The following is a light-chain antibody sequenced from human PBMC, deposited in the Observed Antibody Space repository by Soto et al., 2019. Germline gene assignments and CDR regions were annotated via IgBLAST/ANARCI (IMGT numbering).Light chain of an antibody. CDR3: TSYAGSNPVV. CDR2: EVS. V-gene: IGLV2-8*01. J-gene: IGLJ2*01. Sequence: QSVLTQPPSASGSPGQSVTISCTGTSSDVGGYNYVSWYQQHPGKAPKLMIYEVSKRPSGVPDRFSGSKSGNTASLTVSGLQAEYGGEYYCTSYAGSNPVVFGGGTKLTVL. CDR1: SSDVGGYNY.